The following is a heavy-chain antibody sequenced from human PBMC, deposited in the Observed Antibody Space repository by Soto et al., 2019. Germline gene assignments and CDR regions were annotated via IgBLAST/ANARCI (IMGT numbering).Heavy chain of an antibody. Sequence: XGSLRLSCSAAGFTFSNYAMNWVRQAPGKGLEWVSTISGRGGSTYYADSVKGRFTISRDNSKNILYLQMNSLRAEDTAVYYCAKATMTLVVIRLDSWGQGTLVTVSS. D-gene: IGHD3-22*01. V-gene: IGHV3-23*01. CDR2: ISGRGGST. CDR1: GFTFSNYA. CDR3: AKATMTLVVIRLDS. J-gene: IGHJ4*02.